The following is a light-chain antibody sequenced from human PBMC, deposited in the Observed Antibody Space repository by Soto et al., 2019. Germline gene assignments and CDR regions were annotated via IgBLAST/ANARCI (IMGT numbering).Light chain of an antibody. Sequence: DIQMTQSPSTLSASVGDRVIITCRASQSISSWLAWYQQKPGKAPNLLIYKASTLKSGVPSRFSGSGSGTEFTLTISSLQPDEFATYYCQQYDNASWTFGQGTKVEIK. CDR2: KAS. J-gene: IGKJ1*01. V-gene: IGKV1-5*03. CDR3: QQYDNASWT. CDR1: QSISSW.